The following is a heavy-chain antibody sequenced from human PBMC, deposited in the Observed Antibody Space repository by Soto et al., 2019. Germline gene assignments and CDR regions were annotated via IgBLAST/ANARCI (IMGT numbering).Heavy chain of an antibody. D-gene: IGHD3-10*01. V-gene: IGHV3-11*05. CDR1: GVTFSDYY. CDR2: ISSSSSYT. CDR3: ARGEPPVWFGA. J-gene: IGHJ6*02. Sequence: QVQLVESGGGLVKPGGSLRLSCAASGVTFSDYYMSWIRQAPGKGLEWVSYISSSSSYTNYADYVKGRFTISRDHAKTTLYRQMYSLRAEDTAVYYCARGEPPVWFGAGGQGTTVTVS.